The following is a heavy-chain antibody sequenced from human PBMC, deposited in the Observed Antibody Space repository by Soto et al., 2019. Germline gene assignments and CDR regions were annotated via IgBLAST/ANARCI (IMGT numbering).Heavy chain of an antibody. V-gene: IGHV3-30-3*01. D-gene: IGHD6-13*01. J-gene: IGHJ4*02. Sequence: QVQLVESGGGVVQPGRSLRLSCAASVFTFSSYAMHWVCQAPDKGLEWVAVISYDGSNKYYADSVKGRFTISRDNSKNTLYLQMNSLRAEDTAVYYCARANQQQLVPGYWGQGTLVTVSS. CDR1: VFTFSSYA. CDR3: ARANQQQLVPGY. CDR2: ISYDGSNK.